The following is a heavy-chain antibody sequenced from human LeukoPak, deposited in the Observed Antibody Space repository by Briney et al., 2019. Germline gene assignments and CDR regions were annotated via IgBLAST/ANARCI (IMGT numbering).Heavy chain of an antibody. CDR2: INHSGST. D-gene: IGHD6-19*01. J-gene: IGHJ4*02. CDR3: ARGSPPPVTGYSSGWLDY. Sequence: PSETLSLTGAVYGGSFSGYYWSWIRQPPGKGLKWIGEINHSGSTNYNPSLKSLVTISVETSKNQFSLRLSSVTAAETAVYYCARGSPPPVTGYSSGWLDYWGQGTLVTVSS. V-gene: IGHV4-34*01. CDR1: GGSFSGYY.